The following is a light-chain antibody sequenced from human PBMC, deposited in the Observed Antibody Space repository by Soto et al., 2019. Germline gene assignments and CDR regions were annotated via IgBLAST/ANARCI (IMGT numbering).Light chain of an antibody. CDR2: DAS. Sequence: IQMTQSPSTLSASVGDRVTITCRASQSISSWLAWYQQKPGKAPKLLIYDASSLESGVPSRFSGSGSGTEFTLTISSLQPDDFATYYCQQYNSYSPTFGQGPKVESK. CDR1: QSISSW. J-gene: IGKJ1*01. CDR3: QQYNSYSPT. V-gene: IGKV1-5*01.